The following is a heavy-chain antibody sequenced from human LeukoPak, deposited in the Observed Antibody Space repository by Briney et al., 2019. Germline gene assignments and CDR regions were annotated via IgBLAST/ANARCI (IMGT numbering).Heavy chain of an antibody. Sequence: SETLSLTCTVSGGSISSSSYYWGWIRQPPGKGLEWIGSIYYSGSTYYNPSLKRRVTISVDTSKNQFSLKLSSVTAADTAVYYCARHEGKGDGYNPGIYWFDPWGQGTLVTVSS. CDR3: ARHEGKGDGYNPGIYWFDP. V-gene: IGHV4-39*01. CDR2: IYYSGST. J-gene: IGHJ5*02. D-gene: IGHD5-24*01. CDR1: GGSISSSSYY.